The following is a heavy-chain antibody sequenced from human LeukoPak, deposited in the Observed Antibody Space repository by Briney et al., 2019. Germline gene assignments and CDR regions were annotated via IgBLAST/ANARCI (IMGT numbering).Heavy chain of an antibody. Sequence: PGGSLRLSCAASGFTFSSYWMSWVRQAPGKGLEWVANIKQDGSEKYYVDSVKGRFTISRDNAKNSLYLQMNSLRAEDTAVYYCARDRAHYYGSGSYSDYWGQGTLVTVSS. V-gene: IGHV3-7*01. D-gene: IGHD3-10*01. CDR1: GFTFSSYW. CDR3: ARDRAHYYGSGSYSDY. CDR2: IKQDGSEK. J-gene: IGHJ4*02.